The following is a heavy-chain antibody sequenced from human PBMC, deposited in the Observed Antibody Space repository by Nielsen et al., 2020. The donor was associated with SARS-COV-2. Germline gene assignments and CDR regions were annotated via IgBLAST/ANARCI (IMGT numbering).Heavy chain of an antibody. J-gene: IGHJ6*02. D-gene: IGHD6-13*01. CDR1: GYTFTSYD. CDR3: ARAPYSSSWYRYYYYYGMDV. Sequence: ASMKVSCKASGYTFTSYDINWVRQATGQGLEWMGWMNPNSGNTGYAQKFQGRVTMTRNTSISTAYMELSSLRSEDTAVYYCARAPYSSSWYRYYYYYGMDVWGQGTTVTVSS. V-gene: IGHV1-8*01. CDR2: MNPNSGNT.